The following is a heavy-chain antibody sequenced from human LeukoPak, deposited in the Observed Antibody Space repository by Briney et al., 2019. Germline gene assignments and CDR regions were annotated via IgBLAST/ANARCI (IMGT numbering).Heavy chain of an antibody. V-gene: IGHV4-59*11. CDR3: ARTGDYSRSTGGWFDP. CDR2: IFYSGST. Sequence: PSETLSLTCTVSGDSISSHYWSWVRQAPGKGLEWIGYIFYSGSTHYSPSLKSRLTISLATSKNQFSLGLKSVTAADTAVYFCARTGDYSRSTGGWFDPWGQGTLVTVSS. CDR1: GDSISSHY. J-gene: IGHJ5*02. D-gene: IGHD4-11*01.